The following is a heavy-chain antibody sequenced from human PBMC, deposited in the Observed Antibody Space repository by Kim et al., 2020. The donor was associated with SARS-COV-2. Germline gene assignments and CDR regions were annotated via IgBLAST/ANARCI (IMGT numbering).Heavy chain of an antibody. D-gene: IGHD3-10*01. CDR2: IYYSGST. Sequence: SETLSLTCTVSGGSISSYYWSWIRQPPGKGLEWIGYIYYSGSTNYNPSLKSRVTISVDTSKNQFSLKLSSVTAADTAVYYCARDQGVYGSGLNYYYYGMDVWGQGTTVTVSS. J-gene: IGHJ6*02. V-gene: IGHV4-59*13. CDR3: ARDQGVYGSGLNYYYYGMDV. CDR1: GGSISSYY.